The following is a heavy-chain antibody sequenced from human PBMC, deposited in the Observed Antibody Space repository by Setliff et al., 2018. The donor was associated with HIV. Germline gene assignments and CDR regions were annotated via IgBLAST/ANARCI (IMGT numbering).Heavy chain of an antibody. V-gene: IGHV1-2*02. J-gene: IGHJ4*02. CDR1: GYTFTSHY. CDR3: ARAIAWGGSYWNFDY. D-gene: IGHD1-26*01. CDR2: INVNNDAT. Sequence: ASVKVSCKASGYTFTSHYIHWVRQAPGQGLEWMGWINVNNDATNYAQKFQGRVSMTRDTSISTAYRELRSLTSDDTAVYYCARAIAWGGSYWNFDYWGQGTLVTVSS.